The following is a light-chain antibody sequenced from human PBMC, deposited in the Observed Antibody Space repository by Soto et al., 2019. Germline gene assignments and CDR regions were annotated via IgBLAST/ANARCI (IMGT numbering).Light chain of an antibody. CDR2: NNK. CDR3: ISYTSSRSLV. J-gene: IGLJ3*02. Sequence: QSVLTQPPSVSGTPGQRVTISCSCSTSNVGSNTVHWYQQLPGTAPQLLIFNNKQRPSGVPDRFSGSTSGTSASLAISGLQAEDASDYYCISYTSSRSLVFGGGTKLTVL. CDR1: TSNVGSNT. V-gene: IGLV1-44*01.